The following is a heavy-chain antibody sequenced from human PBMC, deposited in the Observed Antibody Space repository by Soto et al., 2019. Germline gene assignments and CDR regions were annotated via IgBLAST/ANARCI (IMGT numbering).Heavy chain of an antibody. CDR2: ISSSDSII. Sequence: GGSLRLSCAACGLTFSDYYMSWIRRAPGKGLEWVSYISSSDSIIYYSDSVKGRFIISRDNAKNSLYLQMNSLRAEDTAVYYCARDLGYYDSSGYFDYWGQGTLVTVSS. V-gene: IGHV3-11*01. J-gene: IGHJ4*02. CDR3: ARDLGYYDSSGYFDY. D-gene: IGHD3-22*01. CDR1: GLTFSDYY.